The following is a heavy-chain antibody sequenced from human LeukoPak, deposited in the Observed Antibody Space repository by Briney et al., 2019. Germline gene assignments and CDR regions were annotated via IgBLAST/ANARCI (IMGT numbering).Heavy chain of an antibody. J-gene: IGHJ5*02. CDR1: GFTVRSNC. CDR2: IYSGGST. D-gene: IGHD5-12*01. V-gene: IGHV3-53*04. CDR3: TSFTLATNRGLET. Sequence: GGSLRLSCAASGFTVRSNCMSWVRQAPGKVLEWVSVIYSGGSTYYADSVKGRFTISRHNSKNTLYLQMNSLRAEDTAVYYCTSFTLATNRGLETWGQGTLVTVSS.